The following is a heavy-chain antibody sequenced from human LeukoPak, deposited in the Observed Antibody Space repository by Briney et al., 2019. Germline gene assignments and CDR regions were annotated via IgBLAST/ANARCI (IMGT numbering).Heavy chain of an antibody. V-gene: IGHV4-4*02. J-gene: IGHJ4*02. Sequence: SGTLSLTCAVSGDSISSNYWWTWVRQPPGKGLEWIGEIHHSGSTNYSHSLKSRVTISVDNSRNQFSLGLSSVSAADTAVYYCARGIPGYFGTSGYYYEYWGQGTLVTVSS. D-gene: IGHD3-22*01. CDR1: GDSISSNYW. CDR3: ARGIPGYFGTSGYYYEY. CDR2: IHHSGST.